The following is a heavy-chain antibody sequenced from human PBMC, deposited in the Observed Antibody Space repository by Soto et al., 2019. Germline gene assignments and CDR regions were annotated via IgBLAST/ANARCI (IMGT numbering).Heavy chain of an antibody. CDR2: IYYSGST. Sequence: SETLSLTCTVSGGSVSSGSYYWSWIRQPPGKGLEWIGYIYYSGSTNYNPSLKSRVTISVDTSKNQFSLKLSSVTAADTAVYYCARDDGYNDGFHAYWGQGPLVTVSS. CDR3: ARDDGYNDGFHAY. V-gene: IGHV4-61*01. CDR1: GGSVSSGSYY. D-gene: IGHD5-12*01. J-gene: IGHJ4*02.